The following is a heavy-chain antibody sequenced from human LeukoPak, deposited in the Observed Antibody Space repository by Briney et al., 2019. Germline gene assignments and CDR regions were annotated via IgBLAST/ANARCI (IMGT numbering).Heavy chain of an antibody. CDR1: GFTFSSYA. CDR3: ARDGTLWFGELLFWFDY. J-gene: IGHJ4*02. Sequence: GGSLRLSCAASGFTFSSYAMHWVRQAPGKGLEWVAVISYDGSNKYYADSVKGRFTISRDNSKNTLYLQTNSLRAEDTAVYYCARDGTLWFGELLFWFDYWGQGTLVTVSS. V-gene: IGHV3-30*01. CDR2: ISYDGSNK. D-gene: IGHD3-10*01.